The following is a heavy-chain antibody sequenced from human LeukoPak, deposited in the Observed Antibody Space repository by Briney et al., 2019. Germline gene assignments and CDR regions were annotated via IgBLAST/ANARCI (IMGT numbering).Heavy chain of an antibody. D-gene: IGHD1-1*01. CDR3: ARGGTTGTTFRAFDF. CDR2: ISGSSSYI. J-gene: IGHJ3*01. CDR1: GFTFSTYS. V-gene: IGHV3-21*01. Sequence: GGSLRLSCAASGFTFSTYSMSWVRQAPGKGLEWVSSISGSSSYIFYADSVQGRFTISRDNAKNSLYLQMNSLRAEDTAVYYCARGGTTGTTFRAFDFWGQGTMVTVSS.